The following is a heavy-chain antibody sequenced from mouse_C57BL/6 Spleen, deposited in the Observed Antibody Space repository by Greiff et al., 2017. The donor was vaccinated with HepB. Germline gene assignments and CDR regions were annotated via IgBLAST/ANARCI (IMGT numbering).Heavy chain of an antibody. D-gene: IGHD2-1*01. CDR1: GYTFTDYE. CDR3: TRDEGNYPYFDY. V-gene: IGHV1-15*01. J-gene: IGHJ2*01. Sequence: SGAELVRPGALVTLSCKASGYTFTDYEMHWVKQTPVHGLEWIGAIDPETGGTAYNQKFKGKAILTADKSSSTAYMELRSLTSEDSAVYYCTRDEGNYPYFDYWGQGTTLTVSS. CDR2: IDPETGGT.